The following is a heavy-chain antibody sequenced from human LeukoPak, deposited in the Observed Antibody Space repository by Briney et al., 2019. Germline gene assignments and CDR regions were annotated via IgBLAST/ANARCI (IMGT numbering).Heavy chain of an antibody. Sequence: PGRSLRLSCAASGFTFSSYAMHWVRQAPGKGLEWVAVISYDGSNKYYADSVKGRFTISSDNSKSTLYLQMNSLRAEDTAVYYCAREGAIFGVVIIDYYYGMDVWGQGTTVTVSS. CDR3: AREGAIFGVVIIDYYYGMDV. CDR1: GFTFSSYA. J-gene: IGHJ6*02. CDR2: ISYDGSNK. D-gene: IGHD3-3*01. V-gene: IGHV3-30-3*01.